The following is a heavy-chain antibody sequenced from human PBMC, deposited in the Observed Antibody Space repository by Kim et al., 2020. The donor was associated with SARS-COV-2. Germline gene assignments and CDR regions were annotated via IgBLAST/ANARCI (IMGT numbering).Heavy chain of an antibody. CDR3: ARLSRDGYNYFDY. D-gene: IGHD5-12*01. J-gene: IGHJ4*02. CDR1: GGSISIYY. Sequence: SETLSLTCTVSGGSISIYYWSWIRQPPGKGLEWIGYIYYSGSTNYNPSLKSRVTISVDTSKNQFSLKLSSVTAADTAVYYCARLSRDGYNYFDYWGQGTL. CDR2: IYYSGST. V-gene: IGHV4-59*08.